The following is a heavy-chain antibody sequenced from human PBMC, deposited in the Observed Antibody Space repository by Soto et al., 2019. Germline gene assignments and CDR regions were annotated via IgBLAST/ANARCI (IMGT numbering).Heavy chain of an antibody. V-gene: IGHV3-30*18. D-gene: IGHD6-6*01. J-gene: IGHJ6*02. CDR2: ISYDGSNK. CDR1: GFTFSSYG. CDR3: AKDLAYSSSSMNYYGMDV. Sequence: VQLVESGGGVVQPRRSLRLSCAASGFTFSSYGMHWVRQAPGKGLEWVAVISYDGSNKYYAESVKGRFTISRDNSKNTLYLQMNSLRAEDTAVYYCAKDLAYSSSSMNYYGMDVWGQGTTVTVSS.